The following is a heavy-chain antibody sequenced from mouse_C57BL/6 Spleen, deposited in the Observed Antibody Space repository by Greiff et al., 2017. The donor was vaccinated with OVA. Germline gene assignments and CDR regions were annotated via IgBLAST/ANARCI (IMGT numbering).Heavy chain of an antibody. CDR1: GYTFTSYG. J-gene: IGHJ4*01. CDR2: IYPKSGNT. D-gene: IGHD1-1*01. Sequence: VQLQQSGAELARPGASVKLSCKASGYTFTSYGISWVKQRTGQGLAWIGEIYPKSGNTYYNEQFKGKATLTADKSSSTAYMELRSLTSEYSAFYFCATYYGSSPMDYWGQGTSVTVSS. CDR3: ATYYGSSPMDY. V-gene: IGHV1-81*01.